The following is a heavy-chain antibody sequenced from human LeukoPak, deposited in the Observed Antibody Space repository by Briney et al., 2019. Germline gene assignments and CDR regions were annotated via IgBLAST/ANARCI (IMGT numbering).Heavy chain of an antibody. Sequence: ASVKVSCKASGYTFTGYYMHWVRQAPGQGLEWMGWINPNSGGTNYAQKFQGRVTMTRDTSISTAYMELSRLRAEDTAVYYCARDRGAVAATWFDYWGQGTLVTVSS. J-gene: IGHJ4*02. CDR3: ARDRGAVAATWFDY. D-gene: IGHD6-19*01. CDR1: GYTFTGYY. CDR2: INPNSGGT. V-gene: IGHV1-2*02.